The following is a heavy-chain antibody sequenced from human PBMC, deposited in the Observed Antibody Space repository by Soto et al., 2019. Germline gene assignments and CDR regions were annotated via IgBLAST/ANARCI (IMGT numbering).Heavy chain of an antibody. V-gene: IGHV3-11*01. Sequence: QVQLVESGGGLVKPGGSLRLSCAASGFTFSDYYISWIRQAPGKGLERVSYVSSGATTIYDAGSVKGRFTIARDNAKNSLYLQMNSLRAADTVVYYCAIGEGLVLNYYYFYYWGHGALVIVSS. CDR2: VSSGATTI. D-gene: IGHD2-8*01. CDR3: AIGEGLVLNYYYFYY. CDR1: GFTFSDYY. J-gene: IGHJ4*01.